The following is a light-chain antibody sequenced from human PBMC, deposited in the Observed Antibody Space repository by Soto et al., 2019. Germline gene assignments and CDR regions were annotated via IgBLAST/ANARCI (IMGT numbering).Light chain of an antibody. Sequence: QSALTQPRSVSGSPGQSVTISCTRTSGDVGGYNYVSWYQQRPGKAPKLMIYDVTERPSGVPDRFSASKSGNTASLTISGLQADDEADYYCSSYAGTYTWVFGGGTKLTVL. V-gene: IGLV2-11*01. CDR1: SGDVGGYNY. CDR2: DVT. CDR3: SSYAGTYTWV. J-gene: IGLJ3*02.